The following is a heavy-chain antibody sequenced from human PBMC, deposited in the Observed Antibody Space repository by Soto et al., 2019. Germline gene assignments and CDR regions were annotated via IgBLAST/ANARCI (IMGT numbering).Heavy chain of an antibody. CDR2: IYYSGST. Sequence: SSETLSLTFTVSGCSISSSSYYWGWLRQPPGEGLEWIGSIYYSGSTYYNTSLKSRVTISVDTSKNQCSLTLSSVTAADTAVYYCARHAIMVRGVKANYYYYYYMDVWGKGTTVTVSS. CDR1: GCSISSSSYY. V-gene: IGHV4-39*01. D-gene: IGHD3-10*01. CDR3: ARHAIMVRGVKANYYYYYYMDV. J-gene: IGHJ6*03.